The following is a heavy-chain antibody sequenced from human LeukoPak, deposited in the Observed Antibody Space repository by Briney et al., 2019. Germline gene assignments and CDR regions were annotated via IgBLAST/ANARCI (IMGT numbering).Heavy chain of an antibody. CDR1: GGSISSGGYY. V-gene: IGHV4-30-2*01. Sequence: PSETLSLTCTVSGGSISSGGYYWSWIRQPPGKGLEWIGYIYHSGSTYYNPSLKSRVTISVDRSKNQFSLKLSSVTAADTAVYYCARDGPTIFGVVTSGGNWFDPWGQGTLVTVSS. CDR2: IYHSGST. D-gene: IGHD3-3*01. J-gene: IGHJ5*02. CDR3: ARDGPTIFGVVTSGGNWFDP.